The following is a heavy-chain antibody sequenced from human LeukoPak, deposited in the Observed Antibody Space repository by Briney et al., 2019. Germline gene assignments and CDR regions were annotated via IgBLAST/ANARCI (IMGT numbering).Heavy chain of an antibody. J-gene: IGHJ4*02. D-gene: IGHD1-26*01. V-gene: IGHV3-33*06. Sequence: GGSLRLSCAASGFTFSSNGMHWVRQAPGRGLEWVAVMWYDGSNKYYADSVKGRFTISRDNPKNTLYLQMNSMRAEDTAVYDCAKAQYGGKSCVVFAFWDQGALAAVSS. CDR2: MWYDGSNK. CDR3: AKAQYGGKSCVVFAF. CDR1: GFTFSSNG.